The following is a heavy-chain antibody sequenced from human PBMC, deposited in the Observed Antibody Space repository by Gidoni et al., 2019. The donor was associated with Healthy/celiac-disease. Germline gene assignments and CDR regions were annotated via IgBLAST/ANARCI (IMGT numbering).Heavy chain of an antibody. D-gene: IGHD5-18*01. Sequence: EVQLVESGGGLIKPGGSLSLSCAASGLTFSNAWLRWVRRAPGKGLEWAGRIKSKPDGGKTDYAAPVKGIFTISRDDSKNTLYLQMNSLKTEDTAVYYCTTEIGGYSYGIDYWGQGTLVTVSS. CDR3: TTEIGGYSYGIDY. V-gene: IGHV3-15*01. CDR1: GLTFSNAW. CDR2: IKSKPDGGKT. J-gene: IGHJ4*02.